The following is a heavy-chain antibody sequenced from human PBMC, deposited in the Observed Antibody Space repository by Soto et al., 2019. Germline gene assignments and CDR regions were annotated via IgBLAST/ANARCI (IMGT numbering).Heavy chain of an antibody. J-gene: IGHJ4*02. CDR1: GFTFGDYS. CDR2: IGSKAYGGTT. D-gene: IGHD5-12*01. V-gene: IGHV3-49*04. Sequence: GGSLRLSXTTSGFTFGDYSMNWVRQAPGKGLEWVSFIGSKAYGGTTEYAASVKGRFTISRDDSKSIAYLQMNSLKTEDTAVYYCTRGEGGYNSSPFDYWGQGTLVTVS. CDR3: TRGEGGYNSSPFDY.